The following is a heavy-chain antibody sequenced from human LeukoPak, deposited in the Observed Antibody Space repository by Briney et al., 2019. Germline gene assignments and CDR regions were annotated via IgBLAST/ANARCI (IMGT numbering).Heavy chain of an antibody. Sequence: PGGSLRLSCAASGFTFSSYAMSWVHQAPGKGLEWVSAISGSGGTTYYADSVKGRFTISRDNSKNTLYLQMNSLRAEDTAVYYCASQPLTTVTTGSYWGQGTLVTVSS. CDR2: ISGSGGTT. J-gene: IGHJ4*02. V-gene: IGHV3-23*01. D-gene: IGHD4-17*01. CDR1: GFTFSSYA. CDR3: ASQPLTTVTTGSY.